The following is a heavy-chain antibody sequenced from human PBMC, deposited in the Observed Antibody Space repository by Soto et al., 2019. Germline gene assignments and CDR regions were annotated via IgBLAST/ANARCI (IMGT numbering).Heavy chain of an antibody. CDR1: GFTFSSYG. V-gene: IGHV3-30*18. CDR2: ISYDGSNK. D-gene: IGHD2-15*01. CDR3: AKDHVGYCSGGSCPNWFDP. J-gene: IGHJ5*02. Sequence: QVQLVESGGGVVQPGRSLRLSCAASGFTFSSYGMHWVRQAPGKGLAWVAVISYDGSNKYYADSVKGRFTISRDNSKNTLYLQMNSLRAEDTAVYYCAKDHVGYCSGGSCPNWFDPWGQGTLVTVSS.